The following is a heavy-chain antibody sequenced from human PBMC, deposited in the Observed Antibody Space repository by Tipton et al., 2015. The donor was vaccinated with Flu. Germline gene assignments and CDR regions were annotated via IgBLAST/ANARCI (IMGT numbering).Heavy chain of an antibody. CDR3: VTSGLYSLDPYHI. CDR1: GDTFRNSW. V-gene: IGHV3-74*01. Sequence: SLRLSCAASGDTFRNSWMHWVRRVPGKGLVWVSRINSDGTSVSFADSVKGRFTISRDDAKRMVYLHMNSLRGEDTAVYYCVTSGLYSLDPYHIWGRGTVVTVSS. J-gene: IGHJ3*02. CDR2: INSDGTSV. D-gene: IGHD3-22*01.